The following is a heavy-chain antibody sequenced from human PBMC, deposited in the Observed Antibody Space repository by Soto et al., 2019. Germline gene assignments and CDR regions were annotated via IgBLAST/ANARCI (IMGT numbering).Heavy chain of an antibody. CDR2: MYNTGST. D-gene: IGHD2-21*02. Sequence: SLRNTVSGGLMRACYRIWFRQPLGKGLEWIGYMYNTGSTVYNPSFKSRVTISVDTSKNQFSLKLNSVTAADTAVYYFARDLWGYCGTDCYPLHVWGQGTTVT. J-gene: IGHJ6*02. CDR3: ARDLWGYCGTDCYPLHV. CDR1: GGLMRACY. V-gene: IGHV4-59*01.